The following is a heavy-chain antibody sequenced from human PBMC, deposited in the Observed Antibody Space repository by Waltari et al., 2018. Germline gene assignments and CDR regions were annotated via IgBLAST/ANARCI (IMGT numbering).Heavy chain of an antibody. CDR3: ARAWISLILGATGAFDI. Sequence: QVQLQQWGAGLLRPSETLSLTFAVDVGSFSGYYCNWLRQHPGKGLEWIGEINHSGSTNYNPSLKSRVTISVDTSKNQFSLKLSSVTAADTAVYYCARAWISLILGATGAFDIWGQGTMVTVS. CDR2: INHSGST. D-gene: IGHD1-26*01. CDR1: VGSFSGYY. J-gene: IGHJ3*02. V-gene: IGHV4-34*01.